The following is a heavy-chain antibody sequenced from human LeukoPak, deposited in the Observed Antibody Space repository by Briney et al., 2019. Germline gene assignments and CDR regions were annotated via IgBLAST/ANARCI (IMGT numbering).Heavy chain of an antibody. CDR3: ARGDGLGPPVPKSYYFDY. Sequence: ASVSVCCNASAYTXTGYYMHGVREAPGQGLGLMGWTNTNSVGTNYGQKFRGRVTMTRDTSNSTAYMELSSLRSDHRAVYYCARGDGLGPPVPKSYYFDYWGQGTLVTVSS. J-gene: IGHJ4*02. D-gene: IGHD2-2*01. V-gene: IGHV1-2*02. CDR2: TNTNSVGT. CDR1: AYTXTGYY.